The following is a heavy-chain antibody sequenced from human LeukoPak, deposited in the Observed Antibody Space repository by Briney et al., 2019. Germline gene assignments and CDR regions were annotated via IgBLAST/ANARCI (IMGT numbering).Heavy chain of an antibody. CDR2: ISYDGSNK. Sequence: GGSLRLSCAASGFTFSSYAMHWVRQAPGKGLEWVAVISYDGSNKYYADSVKGRFTISRDNSKNTLYLQMNSLRAEDTAVYYCASWSGWFDPWGQGTLVTVSS. CDR1: GFTFSSYA. CDR3: ASWSGWFDP. V-gene: IGHV3-30*04. J-gene: IGHJ5*02.